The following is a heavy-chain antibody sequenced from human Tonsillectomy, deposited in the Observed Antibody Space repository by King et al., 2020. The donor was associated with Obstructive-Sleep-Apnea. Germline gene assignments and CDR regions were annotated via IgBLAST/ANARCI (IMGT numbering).Heavy chain of an antibody. Sequence: QLQESGPGLVKPSETLSLTCTVSGGSISSYYWSWIRQPAGKGLEWIGRIYTSGSTNYNPSLKSRVTMSVDTSKNQFSLKLSSVTAADTAVYYCARDRSIAAAGRSWVYYFDYWGQGTLVTVSS. CDR1: GGSISSYY. V-gene: IGHV4-4*07. J-gene: IGHJ4*02. CDR2: IYTSGST. CDR3: ARDRSIAAAGRSWVYYFDY. D-gene: IGHD6-13*01.